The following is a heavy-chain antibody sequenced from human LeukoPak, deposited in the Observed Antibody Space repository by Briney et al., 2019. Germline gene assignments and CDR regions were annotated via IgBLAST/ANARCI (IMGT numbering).Heavy chain of an antibody. V-gene: IGHV3-30*18. J-gene: IGHJ3*02. Sequence: GGSLRLSCAASGFTFSSYGMPWVRQAPGRGLEWVAVISYDGSNKYCADSVKGRFTISRDNSKNTLYLQMNSLRAEDTAVYYCAKDESPGYAFDIWGQGTMVTVSS. CDR3: AKDESPGYAFDI. D-gene: IGHD3-9*01. CDR1: GFTFSSYG. CDR2: ISYDGSNK.